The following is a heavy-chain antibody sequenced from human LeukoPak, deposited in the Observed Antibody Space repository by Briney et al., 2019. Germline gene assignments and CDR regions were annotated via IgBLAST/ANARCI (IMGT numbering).Heavy chain of an antibody. J-gene: IGHJ3*01. CDR1: GGFISSGGYY. V-gene: IGHV4-39*01. CDR2: VHHSGIT. Sequence: SQTLSLTCVVSGGFISSGGYYWGWIRHPPEKGLEWIGSVHHSGITYYNSSLKSRVTISVDKSKNQFSLELTSVTAADTAVYYCARNPPNYYDSSGRMGAFDVWGQGTMVTVSS. CDR3: ARNPPNYYDSSGRMGAFDV. D-gene: IGHD3-22*01.